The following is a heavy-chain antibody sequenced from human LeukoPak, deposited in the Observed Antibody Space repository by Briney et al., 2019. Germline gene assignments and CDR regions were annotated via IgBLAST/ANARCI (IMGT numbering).Heavy chain of an antibody. V-gene: IGHV1-24*01. CDR1: GYTLNDIS. D-gene: IGHD4-11*01. CDR3: AAVSGHYTLLDA. J-gene: IGHJ5*02. Sequence: ASVKVPCKISGYTLNDISVHWVRQPPGKGLEWMGGVDPDDGQRVYAQRFQGRVTMTEDTSTNTAYMELSRLRSEDTAVYFCAAVSGHYTLLDARGQGALVTVST. CDR2: VDPDDGQR.